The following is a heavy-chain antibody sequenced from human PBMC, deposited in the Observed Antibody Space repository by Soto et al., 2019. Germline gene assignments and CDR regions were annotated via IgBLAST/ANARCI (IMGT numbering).Heavy chain of an antibody. D-gene: IGHD3-10*01. Sequence: QVQLVQSGAEVKKPGASVKVSCKASGYTFTSYDINWVRQATGQGLEWMGWMNPNSGNTGYAQKFQGRVTMTRNTSISTAYMELSSLRSEDTAVYYCARALPSMVRGVIITPRHTYGMDVWGQGTTVTVSS. CDR3: ARALPSMVRGVIITPRHTYGMDV. V-gene: IGHV1-8*01. J-gene: IGHJ6*02. CDR2: MNPNSGNT. CDR1: GYTFTSYD.